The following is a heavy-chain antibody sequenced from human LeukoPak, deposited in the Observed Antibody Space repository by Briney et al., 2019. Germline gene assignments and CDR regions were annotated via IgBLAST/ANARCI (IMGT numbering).Heavy chain of an antibody. V-gene: IGHV3-21*01. CDR3: ARVDRQWLVPDY. CDR2: ISSRSRYL. D-gene: IGHD6-19*01. Sequence: AGGSLRLSCAASGFTFNSYPMHWVRQAPGKGLEWVSSISSRSRYLYYAESVKGRISISRDNARNSLYLQMSSLRAEDTAVYYCARVDRQWLVPDYWGQGTLVTVSS. J-gene: IGHJ4*02. CDR1: GFTFNSYP.